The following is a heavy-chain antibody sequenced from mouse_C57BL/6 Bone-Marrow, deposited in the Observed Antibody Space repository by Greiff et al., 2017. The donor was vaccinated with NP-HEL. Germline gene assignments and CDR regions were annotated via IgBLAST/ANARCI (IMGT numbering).Heavy chain of an antibody. J-gene: IGHJ2*01. CDR3: AREDSSGSYYFDY. D-gene: IGHD3-2*02. CDR2: IYPGDGDT. CDR1: GYAFSSSW. V-gene: IGHV1-82*01. Sequence: QVQLQQSGPELVKPGASVKISCKASGYAFSSSWMNWVKQRPGKGLEWIGRIYPGDGDTNYNGKFKGKATLTADKSSSTAYMQLSSLTSEDSAVYFWAREDSSGSYYFDYWGQGTTLTVSS.